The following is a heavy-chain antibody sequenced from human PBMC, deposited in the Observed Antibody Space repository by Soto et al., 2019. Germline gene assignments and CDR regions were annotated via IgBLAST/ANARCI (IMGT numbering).Heavy chain of an antibody. V-gene: IGHV6-1*01. J-gene: IGHJ3*02. CDR1: GDSVSSNSAA. CDR3: ARDEQWLSMGPGAFDI. D-gene: IGHD6-19*01. CDR2: TYYRSKWYN. Sequence: QSQTLSLTCAISGDSVSSNSAAWNWIRQSPSRGLEWLGRTYYRSKWYNDYAVSVKSRITINPDTSKNQFSLQLNSVTPEDTAVYYCARDEQWLSMGPGAFDIWGQGTMVTVSS.